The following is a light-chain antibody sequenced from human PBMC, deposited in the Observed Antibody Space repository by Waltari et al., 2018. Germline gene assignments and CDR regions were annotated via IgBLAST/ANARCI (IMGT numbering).Light chain of an antibody. V-gene: IGKV3-11*01. Sequence: EIVLTQSPATLSLSPGDRATLSCRASQSVRTYLAWYQHKPGQAPRLLIYDASNRATGIPARFRGSGAWTDFTLTISSLEPEDFAVYYCQQRSNWPPYTFGQGTKLEIK. J-gene: IGKJ2*01. CDR1: QSVRTY. CDR2: DAS. CDR3: QQRSNWPPYT.